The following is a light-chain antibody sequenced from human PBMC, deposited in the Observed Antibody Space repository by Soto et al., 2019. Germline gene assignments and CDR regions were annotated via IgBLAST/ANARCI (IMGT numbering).Light chain of an antibody. CDR1: SSDVGAYTY. V-gene: IGLV2-8*01. Sequence: QSVLTQPPSASGSPGQSVTISCTGTSSDVGAYTYVSWYQQHPGKAPKLRIYGVTERPSGVPDRFSGSKSGNTASLTVSGLQTEDEAYYYCSSYAGSNNYVFRTGTKVTVL. CDR3: SSYAGSNNYV. CDR2: GVT. J-gene: IGLJ1*01.